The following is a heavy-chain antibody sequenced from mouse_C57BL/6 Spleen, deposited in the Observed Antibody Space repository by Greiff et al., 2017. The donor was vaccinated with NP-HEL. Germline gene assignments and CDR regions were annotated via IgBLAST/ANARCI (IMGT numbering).Heavy chain of an antibody. CDR2: INPGSGGT. Sequence: QVQLQQSGAELVRPGTSVKVSCKASGYAFTNYLIEWVKQRPGQGLEWIGVINPGSGGTNYNEKFKGKATLTADKSSSTAYMQLSSLTSEDSAVYFCARSSRRNYYFDYWGQGTTLTVSS. D-gene: IGHD2-1*01. J-gene: IGHJ2*01. CDR3: ARSSRRNYYFDY. V-gene: IGHV1-54*01. CDR1: GYAFTNYL.